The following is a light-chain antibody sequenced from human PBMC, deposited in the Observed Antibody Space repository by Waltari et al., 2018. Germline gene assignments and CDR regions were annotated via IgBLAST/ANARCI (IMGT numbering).Light chain of an antibody. CDR2: GAS. Sequence: EIVMTQSPATLSVSPGERATPSCRASQSVSSNLAWYQQKPGQAPRLLIYGASTRATGIPARFGGSGSGTEFTLTISSLQSEDFAVYYCQQYNNWPPVTFGGGTKVEIK. CDR1: QSVSSN. J-gene: IGKJ4*01. CDR3: QQYNNWPPVT. V-gene: IGKV3-15*01.